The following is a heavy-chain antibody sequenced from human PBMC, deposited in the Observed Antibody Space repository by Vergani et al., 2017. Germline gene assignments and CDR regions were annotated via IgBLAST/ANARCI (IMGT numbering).Heavy chain of an antibody. Sequence: QVQLVESGGGVVQPGRSLRLSCAASGFTFSSYAMHWVRQAPGKGLEWVAVISYDGSNKYYADSVKGRFTISRDNSKNTLYLQMNSLRAEDTAVYYCARVRDTAMVKGYYYMDVWGKGTTVTVSS. CDR1: GFTFSSYA. CDR2: ISYDGSNK. V-gene: IGHV3-30-3*01. CDR3: ARVRDTAMVKGYYYMDV. J-gene: IGHJ6*03. D-gene: IGHD5-18*01.